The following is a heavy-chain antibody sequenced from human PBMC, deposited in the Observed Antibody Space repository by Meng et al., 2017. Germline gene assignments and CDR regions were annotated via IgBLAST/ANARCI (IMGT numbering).Heavy chain of an antibody. CDR1: GLSLSTSGMR. D-gene: IGHD3-10*01. Sequence: SGPTLVKPTQTLTLTCTLSGLSLSTSGMRVSWIRQPPGKALEWLARIDWDDDKFYSTSLKTRLTISKDTSKYQVVLTMTNMDPVDTATYYCSRTLWFGESKAFDIWGQGTMVTVSS. CDR2: IDWDDDK. V-gene: IGHV2-70*04. J-gene: IGHJ3*02. CDR3: SRTLWFGESKAFDI.